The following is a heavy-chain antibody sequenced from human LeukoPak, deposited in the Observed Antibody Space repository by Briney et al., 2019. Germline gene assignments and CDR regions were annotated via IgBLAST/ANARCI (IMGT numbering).Heavy chain of an antibody. D-gene: IGHD5/OR15-5a*01. CDR2: ISYDGSNK. V-gene: IGHV3-30*04. J-gene: IGHJ6*02. Sequence: GGSLRLSCAASGFTFSIHAMHWVRQAPGKGLEWVAVISYDGSNKYYAGSVKGRFTISRDNSKNTLYLQMNSLRAEDTAVYYCARTNLPTPYYGMDVWGQGTTVTVSS. CDR3: ARTNLPTPYYGMDV. CDR1: GFTFSIHA.